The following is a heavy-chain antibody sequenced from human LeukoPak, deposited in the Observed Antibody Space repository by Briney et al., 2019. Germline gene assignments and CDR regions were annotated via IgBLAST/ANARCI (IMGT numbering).Heavy chain of an antibody. CDR3: ASPGPYYYDSSGYTIFDY. CDR1: GFTFSSYA. CDR2: ISSSGSTI. D-gene: IGHD3-22*01. Sequence: GGSLRLSCAASGFTFSSYAMSWIRQGPGKGLEWVSYISSSGSTIYYTDSVKGRFTISRDNAKNSLYLQMNSLRAEDTAVYYCASPGPYYYDSSGYTIFDYWGQGTLVTVSS. V-gene: IGHV3-11*01. J-gene: IGHJ4*02.